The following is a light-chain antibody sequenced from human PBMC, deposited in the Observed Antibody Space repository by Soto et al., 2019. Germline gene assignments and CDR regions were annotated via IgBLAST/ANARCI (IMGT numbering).Light chain of an antibody. V-gene: IGLV2-23*01. CDR3: CSYAGSSTAWV. CDR1: SSDAGNYNF. Sequence: QSALTQPASVSGSPGQSITISCTGTSSDAGNYNFVSWYQQHPGKAPKVIIYEDSTRPSGVSNRICGSKSGNTASLTISGLQAEDEADYYCCSYAGSSTAWVFGGGTKLTVL. J-gene: IGLJ3*02. CDR2: EDS.